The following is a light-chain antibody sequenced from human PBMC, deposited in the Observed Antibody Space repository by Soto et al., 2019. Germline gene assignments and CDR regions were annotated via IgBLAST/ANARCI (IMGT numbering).Light chain of an antibody. CDR2: DAS. Sequence: IQMTHAPSTLSASVGDRVTITCRASQSMSRWLAWHQQKTGKTPRLLIYDASNLQRRVPSRFRGSGSRTEFTLTIPSLQPEDFAPYYCQQYNDYSGMFGQGTKV. V-gene: IGKV1-5*01. J-gene: IGKJ1*01. CDR1: QSMSRW. CDR3: QQYNDYSGM.